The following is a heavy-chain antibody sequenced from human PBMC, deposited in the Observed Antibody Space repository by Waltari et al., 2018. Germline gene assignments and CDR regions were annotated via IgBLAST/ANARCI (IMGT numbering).Heavy chain of an antibody. CDR3: ARDLGDYYDSGPSPSFDY. J-gene: IGHJ4*02. CDR2: IYPGDSDT. CDR1: GYSFTSYW. Sequence: EVQLVQSGAEVKKPGESLKISCKGSGYSFTSYWIGWVRQMPGKGLEWMGIIYPGDSDTRYSPSFQGQVTISADKSISTAYLQWSSLKASDTAMYYCARDLGDYYDSGPSPSFDYWGQGTLVTVSS. D-gene: IGHD3-22*01. V-gene: IGHV5-51*03.